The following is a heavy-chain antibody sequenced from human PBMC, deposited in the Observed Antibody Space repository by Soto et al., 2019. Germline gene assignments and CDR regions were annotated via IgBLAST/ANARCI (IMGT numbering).Heavy chain of an antibody. Sequence: PSXTLSLTCAVYGGAFRGYYWSWIRQPPGKGLEWLGEINDSGSTNYNPSLKSRITISLDTSKKEISLRLSSVTAADTAVYYCARERGRYCSGESCYPFGPWGQGALVTVS. CDR3: ARERGRYCSGESCYPFGP. D-gene: IGHD2-15*01. J-gene: IGHJ5*02. CDR1: GGAFRGYY. CDR2: INDSGST. V-gene: IGHV4-34*01.